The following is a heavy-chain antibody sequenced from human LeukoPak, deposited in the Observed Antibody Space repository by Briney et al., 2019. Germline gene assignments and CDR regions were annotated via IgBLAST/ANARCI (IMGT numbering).Heavy chain of an antibody. CDR3: ARGPRRLWFGGNFDY. V-gene: IGHV4-34*01. CDR1: GGSFSGYY. D-gene: IGHD3-10*01. J-gene: IGHJ4*02. Sequence: SETLSLTCAVYGGSFSGYYWSWIRQPPGKGLEWIGEINHSGSTNYNPSLKSRVTISVDTSKNQFSLKLSSVTAADTAVYYCARGPRRLWFGGNFDYWGQGTLVTVSS. CDR2: INHSGST.